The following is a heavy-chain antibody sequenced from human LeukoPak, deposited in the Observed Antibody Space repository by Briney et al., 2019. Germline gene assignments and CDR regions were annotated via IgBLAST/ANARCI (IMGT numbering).Heavy chain of an antibody. Sequence: GGSLRLSCAASGFTVSSNYMSWVRQAPGKGLEWVSVIYSGGSTYYADSVKGRFTNSRDNSNNTLYLQINSLRAEDTAVYYCARGTSGTFKSFDYWGQGTLVTVSS. J-gene: IGHJ4*02. V-gene: IGHV3-53*01. CDR2: IYSGGST. D-gene: IGHD1-26*01. CDR1: GFTVSSNY. CDR3: ARGTSGTFKSFDY.